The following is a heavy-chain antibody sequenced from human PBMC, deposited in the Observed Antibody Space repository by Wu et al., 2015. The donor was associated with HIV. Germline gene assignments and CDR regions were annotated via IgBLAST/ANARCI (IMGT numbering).Heavy chain of an antibody. CDR1: GGTFSSYA. V-gene: IGHV1-8*02. Sequence: QVQLVQSGAEVKKPGSSVKVSCKASGGTFSSYAIIWVRQAAGQGLEWMGWMNPNSDEVGFAQKFQGRVTMTGNTSISTVYMELSSLKSEDTALYYCATSGTDRAENYLDPWGQGTLVTVSS. J-gene: IGHJ5*02. CDR3: ATSGTDRAENYLDP. CDR2: MNPNSDEV. D-gene: IGHD1-7*01.